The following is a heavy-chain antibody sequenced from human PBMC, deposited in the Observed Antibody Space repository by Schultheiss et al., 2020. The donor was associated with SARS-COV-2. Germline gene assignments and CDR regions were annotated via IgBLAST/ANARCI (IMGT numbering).Heavy chain of an antibody. CDR2: IYYSGST. J-gene: IGHJ4*02. CDR3: ARGSITMVRGVIIPNPSFDD. CDR1: GGSISSYY. V-gene: IGHV4-59*12. D-gene: IGHD3-10*01. Sequence: SQTLSLTCTVSGGSISSYYWSWIRQPPGKGLEWIGYIYYSGSTNYNPSLKSRVTISVDTSKNQFSLKLSSVTAADTAVYYCARGSITMVRGVIIPNPSFDDGGQGTLVNGSS.